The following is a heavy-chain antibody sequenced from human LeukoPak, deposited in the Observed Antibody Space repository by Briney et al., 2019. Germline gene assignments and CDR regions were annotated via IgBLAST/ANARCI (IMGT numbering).Heavy chain of an antibody. D-gene: IGHD3-16*02. V-gene: IGHV3-23*01. CDR3: AKAPYDHVWGSYRLTVGMDV. J-gene: IGHJ6*02. CDR2: ISGSGGST. Sequence: GGSLRLSCAASGFTFSSYAMSWVRQAPGKGLEWVSAISGSGGSTYYADSVKGRFTISRDNSKNTLYLQMNSLRAEDTAVYYCAKAPYDHVWGSYRLTVGMDVWGQGTTVTVSS. CDR1: GFTFSSYA.